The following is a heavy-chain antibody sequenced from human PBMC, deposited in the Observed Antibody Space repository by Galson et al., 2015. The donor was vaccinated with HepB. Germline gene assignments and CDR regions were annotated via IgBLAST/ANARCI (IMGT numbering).Heavy chain of an antibody. CDR3: ARAPIVVVPAAVTGYYYYMDV. CDR2: TYYRSKWYN. D-gene: IGHD2-2*01. Sequence: CAISGDSVSSNSAAWNWIRQSPSRGLEWLGRTYYRSKWYNDYAVSVKSRITINPDTSKNQFSLQLNSVTPEDTAVYYCARAPIVVVPAAVTGYYYYMDVWGKGTTVTVSS. J-gene: IGHJ6*03. CDR1: GDSVSSNSAA. V-gene: IGHV6-1*01.